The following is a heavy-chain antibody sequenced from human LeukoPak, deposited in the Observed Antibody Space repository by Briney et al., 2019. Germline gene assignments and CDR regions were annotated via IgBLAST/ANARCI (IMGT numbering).Heavy chain of an antibody. CDR3: ATRTRKTAAFDY. CDR1: GYTLTELS. Sequence: ASVKVSCKVSGYTLTELSMHWVRQAPGKGLEWMGGFDPEDGETIYAQKFQGRVTMTEDTSTDTAYMELSSLRSEDTAVYYCATRTRKTAAFDYWGQGTLATVSS. J-gene: IGHJ4*02. CDR2: FDPEDGET. V-gene: IGHV1-24*01. D-gene: IGHD1-1*01.